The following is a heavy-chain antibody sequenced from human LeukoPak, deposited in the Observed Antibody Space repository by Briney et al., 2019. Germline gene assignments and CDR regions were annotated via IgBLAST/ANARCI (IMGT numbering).Heavy chain of an antibody. CDR2: IHSDGPST. D-gene: IGHD6-19*01. CDR1: GFTFSSYW. Sequence: GGSLRLSCAASGFTFSSYWMHWVRQAPGKGLVWVSRIHSDGPSTSYADSVKGRFTISRDNAKNMLYLQMNSLRAEDTAVYYCARGGSGCFDYWGQGTLVTVSS. V-gene: IGHV3-74*01. J-gene: IGHJ4*02. CDR3: ARGGSGCFDY.